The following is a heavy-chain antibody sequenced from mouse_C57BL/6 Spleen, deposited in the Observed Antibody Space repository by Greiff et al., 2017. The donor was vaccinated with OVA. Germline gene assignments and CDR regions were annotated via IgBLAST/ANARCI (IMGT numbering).Heavy chain of an antibody. CDR2: INPSSGYT. Sequence: VQLQQSGAELAKPGASVKLSCKASGYTFTSYWMHWVKQRPGQGLEWIGYINPSSGYTKYNQKFKDKATLTGDKSSSTAYMQLSSLTYEDSAVYYCARGEDYAMDYWGQGTSVTVSS. CDR3: ARGEDYAMDY. V-gene: IGHV1-7*01. J-gene: IGHJ4*01. CDR1: GYTFTSYW.